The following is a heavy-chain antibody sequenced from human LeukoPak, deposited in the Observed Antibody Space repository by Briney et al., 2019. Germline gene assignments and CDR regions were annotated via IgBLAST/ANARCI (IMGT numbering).Heavy chain of an antibody. J-gene: IGHJ4*02. Sequence: SETLSLTCTVSGGAISRWCWSWLRQPAGKGLEWIGRFCTTGSTNYSPSLKSRVTMSVDTSKNQFSLNLISVTAADTAVYFCAKSGNPYDFLTSWGQGTLVTVSS. CDR1: GGAISRWC. D-gene: IGHD3-9*01. CDR3: AKSGNPYDFLTS. CDR2: FCTTGST. V-gene: IGHV4-4*07.